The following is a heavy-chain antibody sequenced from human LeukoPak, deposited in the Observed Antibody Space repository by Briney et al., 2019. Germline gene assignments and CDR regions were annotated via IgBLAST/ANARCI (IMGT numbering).Heavy chain of an antibody. CDR3: AKDYGVRWYRFDY. V-gene: IGHV3-53*05. CDR1: GFTVSSNY. J-gene: IGHJ4*02. CDR2: IYSGGST. Sequence: GGSLRLSCAASGFTVSSNYMSWVRQAPGKGLEWVSVIYSGGSTYYADSVKGRITISRDNSKNTLYLQMNSLRAEDTAVYYCAKDYGVRWYRFDYWGQGTLVTVSS. D-gene: IGHD2-15*01.